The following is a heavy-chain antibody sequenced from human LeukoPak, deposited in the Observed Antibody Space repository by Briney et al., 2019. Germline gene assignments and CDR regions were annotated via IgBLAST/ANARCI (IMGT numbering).Heavy chain of an antibody. Sequence: GGSLRLSCAASGFTFSRFWMSWVRQAPGKGLEWVANVKQDGSEKYYVDSVKGRFTISRDNAKNSLYLKMNSLRAEDTAVYYCARYGSIAAAGTFDYWGQGTLVTVSS. CDR2: VKQDGSEK. D-gene: IGHD6-13*01. CDR1: GFTFSRFW. V-gene: IGHV3-7*04. J-gene: IGHJ4*02. CDR3: ARYGSIAAAGTFDY.